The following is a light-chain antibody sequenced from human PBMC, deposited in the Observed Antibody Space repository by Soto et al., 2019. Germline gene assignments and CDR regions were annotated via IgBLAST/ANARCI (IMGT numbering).Light chain of an antibody. J-gene: IGLJ2*01. CDR1: ANDIGNYNY. V-gene: IGLV2-14*01. CDR3: SSYAGTYTFVV. Sequence: QSALTQPASVSGSPGQSITISCTGTANDIGNYNYVSWYQQHPGKAPKLMIYGVSNRPSGVSNRFSGSKSGNAASLTISGLQAEDEADYYCSSYAGTYTFVVFGGGTKVTVL. CDR2: GVS.